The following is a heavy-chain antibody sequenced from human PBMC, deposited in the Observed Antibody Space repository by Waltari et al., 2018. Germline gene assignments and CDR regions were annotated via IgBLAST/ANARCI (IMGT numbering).Heavy chain of an antibody. D-gene: IGHD3-3*01. V-gene: IGHV4-59*01. CDR2: IYNSGST. J-gene: IGHJ4*02. CDR1: GGSISGSF. Sequence: QVQLQESGPGLVKPSETLSLTCTVSGGSISGSFGTWIRQPPGKGLEWIGHIYNSGSTTYNPALNNRVTISEDTSNNQFSLRLSSVTAADTAVYFCARSYYDYWSGYPFDRWGQGTLVTVSS. CDR3: ARSYYDYWSGYPFDR.